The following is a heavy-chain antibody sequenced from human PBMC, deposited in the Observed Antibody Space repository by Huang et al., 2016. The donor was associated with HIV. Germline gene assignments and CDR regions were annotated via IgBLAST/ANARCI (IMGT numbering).Heavy chain of an antibody. CDR1: GFTFSSCS. Sequence: EVHLVESGGGLVQHGGSLRLSCAASGFTFSSCSMNGVRQTRWEGVECVSLLRCTGRVDYYADSVKVLITIARDNAKNSLYLQMDSLSTEDWCVYFCAMGYGPFDFWGQGTLVTVSS. D-gene: IGHD5-18*01. V-gene: IGHV3-48*01. CDR3: AMGYGPFDF. CDR2: LRCTGRVD. J-gene: IGHJ4*02.